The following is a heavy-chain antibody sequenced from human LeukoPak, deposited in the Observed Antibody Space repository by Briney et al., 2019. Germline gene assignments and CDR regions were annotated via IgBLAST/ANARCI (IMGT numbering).Heavy chain of an antibody. V-gene: IGHV1-69*04. D-gene: IGHD2-2*01. J-gene: IGHJ1*01. CDR3: ARHADVPLAEYFQH. Sequence: GASVKVSCKASGGTFSSYAISWVRQAPGQGLEWMGRIIPIFGIANYAQKFQGRVTITADKSTSTAYMELSSLRSEDTAVYYCARHADVPLAEYFQHWGQGTLVTVSS. CDR2: IIPIFGIA. CDR1: GGTFSSYA.